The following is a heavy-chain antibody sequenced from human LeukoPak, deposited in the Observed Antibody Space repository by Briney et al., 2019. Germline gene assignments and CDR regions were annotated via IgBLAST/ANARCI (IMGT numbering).Heavy chain of an antibody. V-gene: IGHV3-66*01. CDR2: IYSAGTR. CDR3: ARYSASYPD. D-gene: IGHD1-26*01. J-gene: IGHJ4*02. CDR1: ALTVTTTY. Sequence: PGGSLRLFCAASALTVTTTYMSCVRQAPGEGLEWVTLIYSAGTRYYADSVKGRFTITRDTSKNTLYLQMDSLKAEDTAFYYCARYSASYPDWGQGTLVTVSS.